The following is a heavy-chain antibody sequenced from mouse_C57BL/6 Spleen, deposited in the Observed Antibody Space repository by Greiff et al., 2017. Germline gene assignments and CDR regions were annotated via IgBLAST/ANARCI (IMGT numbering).Heavy chain of an antibody. Sequence: EVKLQQSGAELVKPGASVKLSCTASGFNIKDYYMHWVKQRTEQGLEWIGRFDPEDGETKYAPKLQGKATISADTSSNTAYLQLSSLTSEDTAVYYCAISYGSSPAWFAYWGPGTLVTVSA. J-gene: IGHJ3*01. D-gene: IGHD1-1*01. CDR1: GFNIKDYY. CDR3: AISYGSSPAWFAY. V-gene: IGHV14-2*01. CDR2: FDPEDGET.